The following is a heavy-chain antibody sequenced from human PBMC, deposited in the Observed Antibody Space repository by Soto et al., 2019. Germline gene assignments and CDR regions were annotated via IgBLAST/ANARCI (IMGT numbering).Heavy chain of an antibody. J-gene: IGHJ4*02. CDR1: GGSISSYY. CDR3: ASLLDSSGYYPDY. Sequence: SETRSLTCTVSGGSISSYYWSWIRQPPGKGLEWIGYIYYSGSTNYNPSLKSRVTISVDTSKNQFSLKLSSVTAADTAVYYCASLLDSSGYYPDYWGQGTLVTVS. D-gene: IGHD3-22*01. CDR2: IYYSGST. V-gene: IGHV4-59*01.